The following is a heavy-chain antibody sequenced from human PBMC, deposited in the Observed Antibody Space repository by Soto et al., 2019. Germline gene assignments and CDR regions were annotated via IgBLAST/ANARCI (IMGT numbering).Heavy chain of an antibody. Sequence: GGSLRLSCAASGFMFRKYAMSWVLQAPWKGLEWVSSIVHSGGTTYYTDSVKGRFTISRDNSKNTLYLQMNSLRAEDTAIFYCAKAPVPDYGAFGSCVFQLWGQGTLVTV. CDR2: IVHSGGTT. CDR3: AKAPVPDYGAFGSCVFQL. J-gene: IGHJ1*01. D-gene: IGHD4-17*01. V-gene: IGHV3-23*01. CDR1: GFMFRKYA.